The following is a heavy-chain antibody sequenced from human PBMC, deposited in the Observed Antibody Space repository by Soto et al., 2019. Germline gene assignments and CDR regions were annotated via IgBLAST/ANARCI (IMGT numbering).Heavy chain of an antibody. Sequence: GGSLRLSCAASGFTFSSYWMYWVRQAPGKGLEWVSGINTDGSSTSYADSVKGRLTISRDNAKNTLFLQMNSLRVEDTAVYYCAKGISAAGPRTRFDPWGQGTLVTVSS. D-gene: IGHD6-13*01. CDR2: INTDGSST. CDR1: GFTFSSYW. CDR3: AKGISAAGPRTRFDP. V-gene: IGHV3-74*01. J-gene: IGHJ5*02.